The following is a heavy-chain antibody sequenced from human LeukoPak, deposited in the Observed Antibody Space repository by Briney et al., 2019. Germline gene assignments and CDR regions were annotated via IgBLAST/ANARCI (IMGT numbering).Heavy chain of an antibody. D-gene: IGHD5-12*01. Sequence: GSLRLSCAASGFTFSSYAMSWVRQAPGKGLEWVSAISGSGGSTYYADSVKGRFTISRDNSKNTLYLQMNSLRAEDTAVYYCAKSKGSGYDWDYRGQGTLVTVSS. V-gene: IGHV3-23*01. CDR3: AKSKGSGYDWDY. CDR1: GFTFSSYA. CDR2: ISGSGGST. J-gene: IGHJ4*02.